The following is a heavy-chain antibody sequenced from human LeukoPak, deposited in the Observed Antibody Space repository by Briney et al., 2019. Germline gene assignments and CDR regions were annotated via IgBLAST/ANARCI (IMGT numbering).Heavy chain of an antibody. CDR1: GGSISSNSYY. CDR2: IYYSGST. V-gene: IGHV4-39*01. D-gene: IGHD3-10*01. CDR3: ARHRYYYRSGSYYGAPYYMDV. J-gene: IGHJ6*03. Sequence: SETLSLTCTVSGGSISSNSYYWGWIRQPPGRGLEWIGSIYYSGSTYYNPSLKSRVTISVDTSKNHFSLKLSSVTAADTAVYYCARHRYYYRSGSYYGAPYYMDVWGKGTTVTISS.